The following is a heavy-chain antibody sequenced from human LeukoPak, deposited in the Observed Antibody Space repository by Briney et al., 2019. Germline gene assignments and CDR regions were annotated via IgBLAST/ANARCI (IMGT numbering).Heavy chain of an antibody. J-gene: IGHJ6*02. V-gene: IGHV3-11*04. CDR1: GLTVSSNY. Sequence: PGGSLRLSCAASGLTVSSNYMSCVRQAPGKGLEWISYISRSGTATLYADSVKGRFTISRDNAKNSLYLLMNSLGAEDTAVYYYARYCAGHCYEGMDVWGHGTTVTVSS. CDR3: ARYCAGHCYEGMDV. CDR2: ISRSGTAT. D-gene: IGHD2-21*02.